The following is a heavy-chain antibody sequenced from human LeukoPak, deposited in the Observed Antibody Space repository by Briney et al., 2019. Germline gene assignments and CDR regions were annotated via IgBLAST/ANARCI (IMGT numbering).Heavy chain of an antibody. CDR3: ARRLGVNYGSDALDI. Sequence: PGGSLRLSCAASGFTFSSYLMRWVRQVPRKGLVWVSRINGDGSSTNYADSVRGRFPISRDNAKNTLYLHMNSLRAEDTAVYYCARRLGVNYGSDALDIWGQGTMVTVSS. J-gene: IGHJ3*02. CDR1: GFTFSSYL. V-gene: IGHV3-74*01. D-gene: IGHD3-16*01. CDR2: INGDGSST.